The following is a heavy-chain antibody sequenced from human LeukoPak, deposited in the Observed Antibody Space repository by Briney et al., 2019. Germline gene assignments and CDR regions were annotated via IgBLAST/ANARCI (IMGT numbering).Heavy chain of an antibody. V-gene: IGHV1-46*01. Sequence: ASVKVSCKASGYTFTKSYIHWVRQAPGQRLEWMGLINSGGDNTDYAQNFQGRLTMTSDTSARTVYMELSSLRSEDTAVYYCARIRDGYNDAYDIWGQGTVVTVPS. J-gene: IGHJ3*02. CDR1: GYTFTKSY. CDR3: ARIRDGYNDAYDI. D-gene: IGHD5-24*01. CDR2: INSGGDNT.